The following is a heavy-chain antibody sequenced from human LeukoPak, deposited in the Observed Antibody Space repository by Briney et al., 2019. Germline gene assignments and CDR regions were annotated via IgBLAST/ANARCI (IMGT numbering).Heavy chain of an antibody. CDR2: MNPNSGYT. CDR3: ARVAGSIDY. J-gene: IGHJ4*02. Sequence: ASAKVSCKASGYTFTSYDINWVRQATGQGLEWMGWMNPNSGYTGYAQKFQGRVTITRDTSISTAYMELSSLGSEDTAVYYCARVAGSIDYWGQGTLVTVSS. V-gene: IGHV1-8*03. CDR1: GYTFTSYD. D-gene: IGHD6-19*01.